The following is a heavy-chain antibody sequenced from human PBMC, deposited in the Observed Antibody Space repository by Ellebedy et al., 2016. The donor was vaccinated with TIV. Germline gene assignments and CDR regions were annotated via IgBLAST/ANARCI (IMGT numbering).Heavy chain of an antibody. J-gene: IGHJ4*02. CDR1: GYTFTGYY. CDR2: INPNSGGT. CDR3: ARTYYYDRSGYYQFPFDY. D-gene: IGHD3-22*01. Sequence: AASVKVSCKASGYTFTGYYMHWVRQAPGQGLEWMGWINPNSGGTNYAQKFQGRVTMTRDTSISTAYMELSRLRSDDTAVYYCARTYYYDRSGYYQFPFDYWGQGTLVTVSS. V-gene: IGHV1-2*02.